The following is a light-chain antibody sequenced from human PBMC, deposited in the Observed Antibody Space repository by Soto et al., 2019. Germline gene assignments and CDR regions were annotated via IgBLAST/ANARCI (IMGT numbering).Light chain of an antibody. CDR2: GAS. Sequence: EIVLTQSPGTLSLSPRERATLSCRASQSVSSRNLAWYQQKPGQAPRLLIYGASCRATGIPDRFSGSGSVTNFTLTINRLEPEDFAVYYCQQYSDLPYTFGQGTKLEVK. J-gene: IGKJ2*01. V-gene: IGKV3-20*01. CDR3: QQYSDLPYT. CDR1: QSVSSRN.